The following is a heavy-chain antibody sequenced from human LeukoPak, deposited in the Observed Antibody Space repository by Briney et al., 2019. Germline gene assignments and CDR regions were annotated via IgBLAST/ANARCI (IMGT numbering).Heavy chain of an antibody. CDR1: GGSFSGYY. V-gene: IGHV4-34*01. Sequence: SETLSLTCAVYGGSFSGYYRSWIRQPPGKGLEWIGEINHSGSTNYNPSLKSRVTISVDTSKNQFSLKLSSVTAADTAVYYCARGRRNIVVVPASFDYWGQGTLVTVSS. J-gene: IGHJ4*02. CDR2: INHSGST. CDR3: ARGRRNIVVVPASFDY. D-gene: IGHD2-2*01.